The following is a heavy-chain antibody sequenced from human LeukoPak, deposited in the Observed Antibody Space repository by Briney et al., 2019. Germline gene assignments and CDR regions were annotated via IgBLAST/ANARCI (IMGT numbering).Heavy chain of an antibody. CDR2: IYYSGST. J-gene: IGHJ4*02. CDR1: GGSISSYY. CDR3: ARAGDYYDSSGYSPFDY. Sequence: PSETLSLTCTVSGGSISSYYWSWIRQPPGKGLEWIGYIYYSGSTNYNPSLKSRVTISVDTSKNQFSLKLSSVTAADTAVYYCARAGDYYDSSGYSPFDYWGQGTLVTVSS. D-gene: IGHD3-22*01. V-gene: IGHV4-59*01.